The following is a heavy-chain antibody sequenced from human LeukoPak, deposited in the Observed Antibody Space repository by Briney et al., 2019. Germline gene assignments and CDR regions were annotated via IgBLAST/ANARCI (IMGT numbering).Heavy chain of an antibody. Sequence: PGGSLRLSCAASGFTVSGTYMSWVRQAPGKGLEWVSAISGSGGSTYYADSVKGRFTISRDNFKNTLYLQMNSLRAEDTAVYYCAKPAGPPKYCSSTSCYPDYWGQGTLVTVSS. J-gene: IGHJ4*02. V-gene: IGHV3-23*01. CDR1: GFTVSGTY. CDR3: AKPAGPPKYCSSTSCYPDY. D-gene: IGHD2-2*01. CDR2: ISGSGGST.